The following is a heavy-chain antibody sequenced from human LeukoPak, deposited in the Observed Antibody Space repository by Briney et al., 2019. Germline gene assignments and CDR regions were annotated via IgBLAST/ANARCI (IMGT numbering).Heavy chain of an antibody. CDR2: INPSGGST. V-gene: IGHV1-46*01. CDR3: ARGQRIMGALNWFDP. D-gene: IGHD1-26*01. Sequence: ASVEVSCQASGYTFTSYYMHRGRQAPGQGVEWMGIINPSGGSTSYAQKFQGRVTMTRDTSTSTVYMELSSLRSEDTAVYYCARGQRIMGALNWFDPWGQGTLVTVSS. J-gene: IGHJ5*02. CDR1: GYTFTSYY.